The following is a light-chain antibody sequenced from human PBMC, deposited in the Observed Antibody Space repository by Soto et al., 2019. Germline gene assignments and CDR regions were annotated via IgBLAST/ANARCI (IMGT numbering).Light chain of an antibody. CDR3: QQYNNWPPLT. CDR1: QFISSN. CDR2: DAS. V-gene: IGKV3-15*01. J-gene: IGKJ4*01. Sequence: MTQSPATLSVSPGERATLSCRASQFISSNLAWYQQKPGEAPRLLMYDASSRATGIPARFSGSESGTEFALTISSLQSEDFAIYYCQQYNNWPPLTFGGGTKVVIK.